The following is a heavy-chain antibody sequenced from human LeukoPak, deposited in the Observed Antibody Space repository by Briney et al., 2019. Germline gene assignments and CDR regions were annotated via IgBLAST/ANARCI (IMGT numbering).Heavy chain of an antibody. J-gene: IGHJ3*02. CDR1: GFTVSSYY. CDR2: IYTGGGR. V-gene: IGHV3-53*01. D-gene: IGHD1-26*01. Sequence: GGSLRLSCAASGFTVSSYYMNWVRQAPGKELEWVSVIYTGGGRYYADSVRGRFTISRDTSKNMVFLQMNSLRAEDTAVYYCARRSGSPPDVFDIWGQGTMVTVSS. CDR3: ARRSGSPPDVFDI.